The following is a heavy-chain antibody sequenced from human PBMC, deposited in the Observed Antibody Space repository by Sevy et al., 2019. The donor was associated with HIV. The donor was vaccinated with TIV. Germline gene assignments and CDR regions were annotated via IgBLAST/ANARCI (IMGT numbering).Heavy chain of an antibody. Sequence: GESLKISCKASGYTFISYGISWVRQAPGQGLEWMGWISGDNGNTISAQNLQGRVTMSTDTSTSTAYMEPRSLRSDDTAVYYCARDSMPTVQGIIITPYYYGMDLWGQGTTVTVSS. V-gene: IGHV1-18*01. CDR3: ARDSMPTVQGIIITPYYYGMDL. D-gene: IGHD3-10*01. J-gene: IGHJ6*02. CDR2: ISGDNGNT. CDR1: GYTFISYG.